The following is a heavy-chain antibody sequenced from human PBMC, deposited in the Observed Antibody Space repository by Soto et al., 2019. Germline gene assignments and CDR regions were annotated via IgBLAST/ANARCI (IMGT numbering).Heavy chain of an antibody. J-gene: IGHJ6*03. CDR1: GFTVSSNY. CDR3: AGGQDPYYYYYMDV. D-gene: IGHD3-16*01. Sequence: GGSLRLSCAASGFTVSSNYMSWVRQAPGKGLEWVSVIYSGGSTYYADSVKGRFTISRDNSKNTLYLQMNSLRAEDTAVYYCAGGQDPYYYYYMDVWGKGTTVTVSS. CDR2: IYSGGST. V-gene: IGHV3-66*01.